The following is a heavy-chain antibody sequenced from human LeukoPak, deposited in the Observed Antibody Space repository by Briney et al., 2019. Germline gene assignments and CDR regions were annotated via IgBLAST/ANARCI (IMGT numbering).Heavy chain of an antibody. D-gene: IGHD4-17*01. CDR1: GFTFSSYW. J-gene: IGHJ4*02. CDR3: ASDRAYGDYLDY. Sequence: GGSLRLSCAASGFTFSSYWMHWVRQAPGKGLVWVSRINSDGSSTSYADSVKGRFTISRDNAKNTLYLQMNSLRAEDTAVYYCASDRAYGDYLDYWGQGTLVTVSS. V-gene: IGHV3-74*01. CDR2: INSDGSST.